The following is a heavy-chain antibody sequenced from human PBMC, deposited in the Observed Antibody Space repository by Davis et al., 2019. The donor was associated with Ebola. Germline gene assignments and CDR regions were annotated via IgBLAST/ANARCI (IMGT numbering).Heavy chain of an antibody. J-gene: IGHJ3*02. CDR2: INPNSGGT. Sequence: ASVKVSCKASGYTFTGYYMHWVRQAPGQGLEWMGWINPNSGGTNYAQKFQGWVTMTRDTSISTAYMELSRLRSDDPAVYYCARRGGTKHLDAFDIWGQGTMVTVSS. CDR3: ARRGGTKHLDAFDI. V-gene: IGHV1-2*04. D-gene: IGHD3-16*01. CDR1: GYTFTGYY.